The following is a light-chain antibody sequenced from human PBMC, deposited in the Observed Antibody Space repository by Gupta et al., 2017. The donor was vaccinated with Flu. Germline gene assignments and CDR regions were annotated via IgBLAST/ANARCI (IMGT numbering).Light chain of an antibody. Sequence: DIVMTHSPDALSVSLGERATINCKTSQSVLYSSNNKNYLAWYQQKPGQPPRLLIYGASTRESGVPDRFSGSGSGTDFTLTISSLQAEDVAVYYCQQYDSTPWSFGQGTKLEIK. CDR2: GAS. V-gene: IGKV4-1*01. CDR1: QSVLYSSNNKNY. CDR3: QQYDSTPWS. J-gene: IGKJ2*03.